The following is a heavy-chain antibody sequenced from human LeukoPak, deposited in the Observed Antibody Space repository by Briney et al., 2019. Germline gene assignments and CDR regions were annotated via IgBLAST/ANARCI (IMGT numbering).Heavy chain of an antibody. Sequence: GESLKISCKGSGYISTSYWIGWGRQLPGKGLEWWGIIYPGDSDTRYSPSFQGHVTISADKSISTAYLQWSSLKASDTAMYYCARHPPYGDYGPDAFDIWGQGTMVTVSS. D-gene: IGHD4-17*01. CDR1: GYISTSYW. J-gene: IGHJ3*02. CDR3: ARHPPYGDYGPDAFDI. V-gene: IGHV5-51*01. CDR2: IYPGDSDT.